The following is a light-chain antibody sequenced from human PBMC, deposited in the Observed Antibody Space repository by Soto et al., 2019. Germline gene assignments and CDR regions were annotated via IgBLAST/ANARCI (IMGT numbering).Light chain of an antibody. CDR3: QYYDSSLSVV. V-gene: IGLV1-40*01. CDR1: SSNIGAGYD. CDR2: GNS. J-gene: IGLJ1*01. Sequence: QSVLTQPPSVSGAPGQRVTISGTGSSSNIGAGYDVHWYQQLPGTAPKLLIYGNSNRPSGVPDRFSGSKSGTSASLAITGLQSEDEADYYCQYYDSSLSVVFGTGTKLTVL.